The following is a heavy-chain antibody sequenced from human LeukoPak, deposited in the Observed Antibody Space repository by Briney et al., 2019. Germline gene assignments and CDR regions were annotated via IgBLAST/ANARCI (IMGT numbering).Heavy chain of an antibody. D-gene: IGHD3-22*01. CDR2: ISWDGGST. CDR3: AKDGSKVVVIVGYYMDA. CDR1: GFTFDDYT. Sequence: PGGSLRLSCAASGFTFDDYTMHWVRQAPGKGLEWVSLISWDGGSTYYADSVKGRFTISRDNSKNSLYLQMNSLRTEDTALYYCAKDGSKVVVIVGYYMDAWGKGTTVTVSS. V-gene: IGHV3-43*01. J-gene: IGHJ6*03.